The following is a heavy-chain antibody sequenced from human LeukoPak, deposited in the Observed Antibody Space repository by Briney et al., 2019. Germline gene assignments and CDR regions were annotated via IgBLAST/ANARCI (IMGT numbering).Heavy chain of an antibody. D-gene: IGHD3-22*01. CDR2: ISSSGSTI. J-gene: IGHJ4*02. CDR1: GFTFSDYY. CDR3: ARYTDYYDSSGYPEPLFDY. V-gene: IGHV3-11*01. Sequence: SGGSLRLSCAASGFTFSDYYMSWIRQAPGKGLEWVSYISSSGSTIYYADSVKGRFTISRDNAKNSLYLQMNSLRAEDTAVYYCARYTDYYDSSGYPEPLFDYWGQGTLVTVSS.